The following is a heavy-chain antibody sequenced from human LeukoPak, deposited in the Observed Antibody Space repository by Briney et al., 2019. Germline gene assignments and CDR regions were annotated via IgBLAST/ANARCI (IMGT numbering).Heavy chain of an antibody. Sequence: PGGSLRLSCAASGFTFEDYAMHWVRQAPGKGLEWVSGISWNSGDIGYADSVKARFTVPRANAKTSLFLQMNGLRPDDPALYYCAKGVVRRAIYFDYWGQGTLVTVSS. CDR1: GFTFEDYA. J-gene: IGHJ4*02. CDR2: ISWNSGDI. CDR3: AKGVVRRAIYFDY. V-gene: IGHV3-9*01. D-gene: IGHD3-10*01.